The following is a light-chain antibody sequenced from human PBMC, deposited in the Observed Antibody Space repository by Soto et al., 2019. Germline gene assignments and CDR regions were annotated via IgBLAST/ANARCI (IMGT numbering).Light chain of an antibody. CDR1: HNLDKW. Sequence: DIQMTQSPSTLSESVGDSVTITCRASHNLDKWLAWYQQKPGKAPKLLIYEASSLQSGVPSRFSGSGSGTEFTLTIASLQPDDFATYYCQQYNPFLTFGGVTKVEIK. CDR2: EAS. J-gene: IGKJ4*01. CDR3: QQYNPFLT. V-gene: IGKV1-5*03.